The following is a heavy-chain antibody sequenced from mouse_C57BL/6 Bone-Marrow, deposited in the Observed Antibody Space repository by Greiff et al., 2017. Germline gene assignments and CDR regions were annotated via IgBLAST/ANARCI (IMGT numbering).Heavy chain of an antibody. Sequence: VQLQQPGAELVKPGASVKMSCKASGYTFTSYWITWVKQRPGQGLEWIGDIYPGSGSTNYNEKFKSKATLTVDTSSSTAYMQLSSLTSEDSAVYYCARPYYSNYWYFDVRGTGTSVTVSS. CDR1: GYTFTSYW. J-gene: IGHJ1*03. CDR2: IYPGSGST. CDR3: ARPYYSNYWYFDV. D-gene: IGHD2-5*01. V-gene: IGHV1-55*01.